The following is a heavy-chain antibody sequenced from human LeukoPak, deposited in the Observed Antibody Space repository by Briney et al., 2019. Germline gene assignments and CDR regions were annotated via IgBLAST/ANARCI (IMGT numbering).Heavy chain of an antibody. CDR1: GGSISSYY. Sequence: PSETLSLTFTVCGGSISSYYWSWIRQPAGKGLEWIGRIYTSGSTNYNPSLKSRVTMSVDTSKNQFSLKLSSVTAADTAVYYCARGISMVRGNQHFDYWGQGTLVTVSS. CDR2: IYTSGST. CDR3: ARGISMVRGNQHFDY. V-gene: IGHV4-4*07. J-gene: IGHJ4*02. D-gene: IGHD3-10*01.